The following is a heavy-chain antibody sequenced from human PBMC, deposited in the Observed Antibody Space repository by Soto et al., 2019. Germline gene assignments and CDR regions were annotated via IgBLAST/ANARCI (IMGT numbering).Heavy chain of an antibody. CDR1: GGSISSGGYY. D-gene: IGHD4-17*01. V-gene: IGHV4-31*03. CDR2: IYSSGST. CDR3: ARGGGHDYSDYGYDY. J-gene: IGHJ4*02. Sequence: QVQLQESGPGLVKPSQTLSLTCTVSGGSISSGGYYWTWIRQHPGKGLEWIGYIYSSGSTYYNPSLKSRVIISVDTSKKQFSLNLSSVTAADTAIYYCARGGGHDYSDYGYDYWGQGTLVTVSS.